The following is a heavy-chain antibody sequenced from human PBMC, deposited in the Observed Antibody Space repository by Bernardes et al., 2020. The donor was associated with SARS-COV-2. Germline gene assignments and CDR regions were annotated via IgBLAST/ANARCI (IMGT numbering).Heavy chain of an antibody. CDR2: ISSSSSYI. D-gene: IGHD6-6*01. CDR1: GFTFSSDS. CDR3: ARAHSSSSGVDWFDP. J-gene: IGHJ5*02. V-gene: IGHV3-21*01. Sequence: GGSLRLSCAASGFTFSSDSMNWVRQAPGKGLEWVLSISSSSSYIYYADSVKGRFTISRDNAKNSLYLQMNSLRAKDTAVYYCARAHSSSSGVDWFDPWGQGTLVTVSS.